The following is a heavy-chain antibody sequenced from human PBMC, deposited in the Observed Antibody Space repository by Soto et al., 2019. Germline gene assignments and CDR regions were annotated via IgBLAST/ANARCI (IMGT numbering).Heavy chain of an antibody. CDR3: ERDSEGGEFYDMLTEGIDY. CDR2: ISSSGSTI. V-gene: IGHV3-11*01. D-gene: IGHD3-9*01. Sequence: QVQLVESGGGLVKPGGSLRLSCAASGFTFSDYDMSWIRQAPGKGLEWVSYISSSGSTIYYAASVRGRFTLSRDNAKNSRYQKMNSPGAEDTAVYCCERDSEGGEFYDMLTEGIDYWGQGTLVTVSS. J-gene: IGHJ4*02. CDR1: GFTFSDYD.